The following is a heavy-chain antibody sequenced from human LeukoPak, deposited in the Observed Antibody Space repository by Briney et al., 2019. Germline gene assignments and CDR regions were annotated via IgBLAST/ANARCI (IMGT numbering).Heavy chain of an antibody. CDR2: IYYSGST. J-gene: IGHJ4*02. CDR1: GGSISSSSYY. Sequence: SETLSLTCTVSGGSISSSSYYWGWIRQPPGKGLEWIGSIYYSGSTYYNPSLKSRVTISVDTSKNQFSLKLSSVTAADTAVYYCARANMVRGDPCFDYWGQGTLVTVSS. CDR3: ARANMVRGDPCFDY. V-gene: IGHV4-39*01. D-gene: IGHD3-10*01.